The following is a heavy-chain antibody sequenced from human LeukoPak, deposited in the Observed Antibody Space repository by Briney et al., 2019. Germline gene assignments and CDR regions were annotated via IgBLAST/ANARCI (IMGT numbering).Heavy chain of an antibody. Sequence: ASVKVSCKASGYTFTSYDINWVRQATGQGPEWMGWMNPNSGNTGYAQKFQGRVTMTRNTSISTAYMELSSLRSEDTAVYYCARDRTNWGSPYYYYGMDVWGQGTTVTVSS. J-gene: IGHJ6*02. D-gene: IGHD7-27*01. V-gene: IGHV1-8*01. CDR2: MNPNSGNT. CDR3: ARDRTNWGSPYYYYGMDV. CDR1: GYTFTSYD.